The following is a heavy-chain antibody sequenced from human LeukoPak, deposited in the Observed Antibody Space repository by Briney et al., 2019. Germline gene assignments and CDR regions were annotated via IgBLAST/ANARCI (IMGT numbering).Heavy chain of an antibody. V-gene: IGHV3-9*01. CDR3: AKAGTGTSSVLDY. J-gene: IGHJ4*02. Sequence: LEWVSGISWNSGSIGYADSVKGRFTISRDNAKNSLYLQMNSLRAEDTALYYCAKAGTGTSSVLDYWGQGTLVTVSS. CDR2: ISWNSGSI. D-gene: IGHD1-1*01.